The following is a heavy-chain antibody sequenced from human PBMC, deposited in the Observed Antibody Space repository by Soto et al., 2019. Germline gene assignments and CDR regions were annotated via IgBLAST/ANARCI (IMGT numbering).Heavy chain of an antibody. CDR1: GFSFINVW. J-gene: IGHJ4*02. CDR2: IKGKTEGGTT. Sequence: PGGSLRLSCTAPGFSFINVWMNWVRQAPGKGLEWVGRIKGKTEGGTTDYAAPVKGRFTISRDDSKNTLDLEMNSLKTEDTAVYYCATGAGSPAEHFDYRGLGTLVTVSS. D-gene: IGHD3-10*01. V-gene: IGHV3-15*01. CDR3: ATGAGSPAEHFDY.